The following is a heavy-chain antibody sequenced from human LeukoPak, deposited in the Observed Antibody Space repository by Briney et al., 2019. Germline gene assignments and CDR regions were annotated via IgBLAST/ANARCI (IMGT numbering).Heavy chain of an antibody. CDR3: ARGGADYYDSSGYYFDY. J-gene: IGHJ4*02. CDR1: GGSISSYY. Sequence: PSETLSLACTVSGGSISSYYWSWIRQPAGKGLEWIGRIYTSGSTNYNPSLKSRVTISVDKSKNKFSLKLSSVTAADTAVYYCARGGADYYDSSGYYFDYWGQGTLVTVSS. V-gene: IGHV4-4*07. D-gene: IGHD3-22*01. CDR2: IYTSGST.